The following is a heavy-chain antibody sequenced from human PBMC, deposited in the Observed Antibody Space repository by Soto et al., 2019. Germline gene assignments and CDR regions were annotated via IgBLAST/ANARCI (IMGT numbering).Heavy chain of an antibody. J-gene: IGHJ4*02. D-gene: IGHD6-19*01. CDR1: GGSVSSGSYY. V-gene: IGHV4-61*01. CDR2: IYYSGST. CDR3: ARDKTSSGWTFDY. Sequence: SETLSLTCTVSGGSVSSGSYYWSWIRQPPGKGLEWIGYIYYSGSTNYNPSLKSRVTISVDTSKNQFSLKLSSVTAADTAVYYCARDKTSSGWTFDYWGQRTLVTVS.